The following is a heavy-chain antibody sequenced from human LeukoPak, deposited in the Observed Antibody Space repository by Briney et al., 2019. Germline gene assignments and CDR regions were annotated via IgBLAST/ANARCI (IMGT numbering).Heavy chain of an antibody. CDR2: ISSGSNTM. J-gene: IGHJ3*02. V-gene: IGHV3-48*01. CDR3: ARDLHFDYESSHAFDI. D-gene: IGHD3-22*01. Sequence: GGSLRLSCAAFGFTFRSYSMSWVRQAPGKGLDWVSYISSGSNTMFYADSMKGRLTISRDNAKNSLFLQMNIPRAEDTAVYYCARDLHFDYESSHAFDIWGQGTMVTVSS. CDR1: GFTFRSYS.